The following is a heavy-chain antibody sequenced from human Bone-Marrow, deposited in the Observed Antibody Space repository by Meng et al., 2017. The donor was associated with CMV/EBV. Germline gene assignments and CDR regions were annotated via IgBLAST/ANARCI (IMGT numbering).Heavy chain of an antibody. Sequence: FGFTFDDYGMSWVRQDTGKGLEWVSGINWNGGNSGYADSVKGRFTISRDKADNSLYLQMNSLRAEDTALYHWARAHGSGRDDAFDIWGQGTMVTVSS. V-gene: IGHV3-20*01. CDR3: ARAHGSGRDDAFDI. CDR1: GFTFDDYG. CDR2: INWNGGNS. J-gene: IGHJ3*02. D-gene: IGHD3-10*01.